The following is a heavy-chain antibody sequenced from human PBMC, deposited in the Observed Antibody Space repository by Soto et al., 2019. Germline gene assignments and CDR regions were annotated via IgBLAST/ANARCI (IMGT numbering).Heavy chain of an antibody. J-gene: IGHJ5*02. CDR1: GGTFSSYA. CDR2: IIPIFGTA. D-gene: IGHD5-12*01. Sequence: SVKVSCKASGGTFSSYAISWVRQAPGQGLEWMGGIIPIFGTANYAQKFQGRVTITADESTSTAYMELSSLRSEDTAVYYCARDPGGRGYSGYDSLPWGQGTLVTVSS. CDR3: ARDPGGRGYSGYDSLP. V-gene: IGHV1-69*13.